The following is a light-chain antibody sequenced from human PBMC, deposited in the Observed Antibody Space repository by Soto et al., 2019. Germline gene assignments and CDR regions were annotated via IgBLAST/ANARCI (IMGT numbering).Light chain of an antibody. Sequence: EIVLTQSPGTLSSSQGERATLSCRASQSVSSSYLAWYQQNPGRAPRLLIYGASSRATGIPDRFSGSGSGTEFTPTINSLQSEDSAVYYCQQHNQWPITFGQGTRLEIK. CDR1: QSVSSSY. V-gene: IGKV3D-20*02. CDR2: GAS. J-gene: IGKJ5*01. CDR3: QQHNQWPIT.